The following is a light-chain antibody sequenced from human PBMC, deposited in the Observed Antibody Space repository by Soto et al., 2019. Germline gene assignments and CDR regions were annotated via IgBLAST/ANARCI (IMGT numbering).Light chain of an antibody. CDR1: SNDIGGYNY. CDR3: TSYTITHIPVI. V-gene: IGLV2-14*01. Sequence: QSVLTQPASVSGSPGQSITISCTGTSNDIGGYNYVSWLQQHPGEAPKLIIYEVSNRPSGVSNRFSGSKSGNTASLTITGLQPEDEASYYRTSYTITHIPVIFGGGTQLTVL. J-gene: IGLJ7*01. CDR2: EVS.